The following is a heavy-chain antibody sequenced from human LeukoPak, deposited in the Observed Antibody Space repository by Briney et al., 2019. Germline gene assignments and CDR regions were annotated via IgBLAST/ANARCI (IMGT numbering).Heavy chain of an antibody. CDR1: GLTFSTYV. V-gene: IGHV3-23*01. Sequence: GGSLRLSCAASGLTFSTYVMNWVRQAPGKGLEWVSTISESGGSTYYADSVKGRFTISRDNSKSTLYLQMNSLRAEDTAVYYGGRYYVMDVWGQGTSVTVSS. J-gene: IGHJ6*02. CDR2: ISESGGST. CDR3: GRYYVMDV.